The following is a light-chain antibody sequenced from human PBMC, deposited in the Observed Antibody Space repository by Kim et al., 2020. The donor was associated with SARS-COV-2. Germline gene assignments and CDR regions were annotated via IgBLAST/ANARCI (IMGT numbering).Light chain of an antibody. CDR2: RNN. V-gene: IGLV10-54*02. CDR3: SALDSSPSAYV. Sequence: QAGLTQPPSVSKGLRQTATLTCTGNSNIVGNQGAAWLQQHQGHPPKLLSYRNNNRPSGISERFSASRSGNTASLTITGLQPEDEADYYCSALDSSPSAYVFGTGTKVTVL. J-gene: IGLJ1*01. CDR1: SNIVGNQG.